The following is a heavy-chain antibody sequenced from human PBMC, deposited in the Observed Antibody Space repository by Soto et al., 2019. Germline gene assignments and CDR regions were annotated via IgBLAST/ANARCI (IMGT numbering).Heavy chain of an antibody. Sequence: SETLSLTCTVSGDSISNSNWIWIRQSPGKGLDWVGYIYKSGSTNYNPSLKSRVTISVDTSRNQFSLKLTSVTAADTAVYYCAGTSTYYDILTGYQRDNWFDPWGQGTLVTVSS. CDR1: GDSISNSN. CDR2: IYKSGST. CDR3: AGTSTYYDILTGYQRDNWFDP. D-gene: IGHD3-9*01. V-gene: IGHV4-59*01. J-gene: IGHJ5*02.